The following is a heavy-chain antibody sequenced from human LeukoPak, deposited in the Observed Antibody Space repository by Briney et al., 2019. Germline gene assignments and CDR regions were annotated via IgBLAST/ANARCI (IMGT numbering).Heavy chain of an antibody. CDR1: GYTLTGYY. J-gene: IGHJ4*02. CDR2: INSNSGGT. V-gene: IGHV1-2*02. D-gene: IGHD3-22*01. Sequence: ASVKVSCKASGYTLTGYYMHWVRQAPGQGLEWMGWINSNSGGTNYAQKFQGRVTMTRDTSISTAYMELSRLRSDDTAVYYCAREPFHYYDSSGYQPDYWGQGTLVTVSS. CDR3: AREPFHYYDSSGYQPDY.